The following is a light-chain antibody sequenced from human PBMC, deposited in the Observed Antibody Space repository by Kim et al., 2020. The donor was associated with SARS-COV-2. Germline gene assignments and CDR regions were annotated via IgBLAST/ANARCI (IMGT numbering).Light chain of an antibody. CDR2: RDS. CDR1: TSNIGSNF. V-gene: IGLV1-47*01. CDR3: AAWDDSLRAVI. Sequence: GQRVTISCSGSTSNIGSNFVYWYQQLPGTAPKLRIYRDSKRPSGVPDRFSGSKSGTSASLAISGLRSEDETEYYCAAWDDSLRAVIFGGGTQLTVL. J-gene: IGLJ2*01.